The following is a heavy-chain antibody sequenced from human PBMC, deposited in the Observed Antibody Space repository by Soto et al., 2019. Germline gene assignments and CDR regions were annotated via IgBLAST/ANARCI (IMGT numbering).Heavy chain of an antibody. J-gene: IGHJ6*02. CDR1: GYTFTSYY. CDR3: ARESCSSNSCYWSNGMDV. Sequence: ASVKVSCKASGYTFTSYYMHWVRQAPGQGLEWMGIINPSGGSTSYARKFQGRVTMTRDTSTSTVYMELSSLRSEDTAVYYCARESCSSNSCYWSNGMDVWGQGTTVTVSS. CDR2: INPSGGST. V-gene: IGHV1-46*01. D-gene: IGHD2-2*01.